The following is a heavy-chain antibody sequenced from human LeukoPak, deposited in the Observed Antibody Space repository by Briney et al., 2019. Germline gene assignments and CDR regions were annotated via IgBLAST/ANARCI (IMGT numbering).Heavy chain of an antibody. V-gene: IGHV3-48*03. J-gene: IGHJ5*02. CDR3: ARGYYGSGSYYRNWFDP. CDR2: ISSSGSTI. CDR1: GFTFSSYE. D-gene: IGHD3-10*01. Sequence: GGSLRLSCAASGFTFSSYEINWVRQAPGKGLEGVSYISSSGSTIYYADSVRGRFTISRDNAKNSLYLQMNSLRAEDTAVYYCARGYYGSGSYYRNWFDPWGQGTLVTVSS.